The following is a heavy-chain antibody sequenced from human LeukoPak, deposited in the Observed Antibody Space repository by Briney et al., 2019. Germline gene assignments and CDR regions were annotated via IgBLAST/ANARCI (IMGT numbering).Heavy chain of an antibody. J-gene: IGHJ4*02. D-gene: IGHD3-16*02. CDR3: ARAGAYDYVWGSYLDY. Sequence: GGSLRLSCAASGFTFSDYYMSWIRQAPGEGLEWVSYISSSGSTIYYADSVKGRFTTPRDNAKNSLYLQMNSLRAEDTAVYYCARAGAYDYVWGSYLDYWGQGTLVTVSS. CDR2: ISSSGSTI. V-gene: IGHV3-11*01. CDR1: GFTFSDYY.